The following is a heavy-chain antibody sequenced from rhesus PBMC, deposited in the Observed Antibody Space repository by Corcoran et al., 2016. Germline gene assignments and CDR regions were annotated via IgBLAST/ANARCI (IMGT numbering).Heavy chain of an antibody. CDR2: IEPIDSYT. J-gene: IGHJ6*01. D-gene: IGHD4-29*01. CDR1: GYSFTRYS. CDR3: AKRGSREYGLDS. Sequence: EVQLVQSGAEVKRPGESLTISCKTAGYSFTRYSTRWGRQLSGKGLDWMGAIEPIDSYTRHSPSFQGQVTISADKSISTAYLQWSSLKASDSATYYCAKRGSREYGLDSWGQGVVVTVSS. V-gene: IGHV5-2*01.